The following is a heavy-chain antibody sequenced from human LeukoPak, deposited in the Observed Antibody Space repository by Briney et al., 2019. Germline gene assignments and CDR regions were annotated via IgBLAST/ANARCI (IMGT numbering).Heavy chain of an antibody. J-gene: IGHJ4*02. V-gene: IGHV1-46*01. D-gene: IGHD3-16*02. Sequence: ASVTVSCTASGYTLTDYYMHWVRQAPGQGLEWMGIINPSGGSTSYAQKFQGRVTMTRDTSTSTVYMELSSLRSEDTAVYYCARGSDMITFGGVIVFDYWGQGTLVTVSS. CDR2: INPSGGST. CDR1: GYTLTDYY. CDR3: ARGSDMITFGGVIVFDY.